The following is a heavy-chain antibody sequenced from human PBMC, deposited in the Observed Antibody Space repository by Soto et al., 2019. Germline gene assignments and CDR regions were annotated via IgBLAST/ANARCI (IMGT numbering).Heavy chain of an antibody. J-gene: IGHJ5*02. Sequence: QVQLQQWGTGLLKPSETLSLTCSVSGGSFSGTYWSWIRQSPGKGLEWIGEIHHSGGTNYNPSLKSRVTISADTSKNQFSLHLTSVTAADTAVYYCARGGGGAPRFLQWLLFWFDPWGQGTLVTVSS. CDR2: IHHSGGT. D-gene: IGHD3-3*01. V-gene: IGHV4-34*01. CDR1: GGSFSGTY. CDR3: ARGGGGAPRFLQWLLFWFDP.